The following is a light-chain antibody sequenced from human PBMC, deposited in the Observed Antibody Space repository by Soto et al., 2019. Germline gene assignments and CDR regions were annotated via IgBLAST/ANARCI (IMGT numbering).Light chain of an antibody. CDR3: QQSFASSWT. CDR2: GTS. J-gene: IGKJ1*01. V-gene: IGKV1-39*01. CDR1: QAIGNS. Sequence: DIQMTQSPSSLSASVGDRVTITCRTSQAIGNSVNWYQQKPGKAPYLLVYGTSTLQSGVPSRFSGSGSGTDFTLTISSVQREDFATYYCQQSFASSWTFGQGTKVEIK.